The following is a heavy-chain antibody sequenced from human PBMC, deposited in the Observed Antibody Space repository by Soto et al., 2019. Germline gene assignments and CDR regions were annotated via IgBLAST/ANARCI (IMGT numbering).Heavy chain of an antibody. CDR1: GFTFSTYA. Sequence: EVQLLESGGGLVQPGGSLRLSCAASGFTFSTYAMSWVRQAPGKGLEWVSTISGSGGNTYYADSVKGRFTISRDNSKNTLYLQLNSLRAEDTAVYYCAKDDRLVGVRVLSIDYWGQGTLVTVSS. D-gene: IGHD3-10*01. CDR2: ISGSGGNT. CDR3: AKDDRLVGVRVLSIDY. V-gene: IGHV3-23*01. J-gene: IGHJ4*02.